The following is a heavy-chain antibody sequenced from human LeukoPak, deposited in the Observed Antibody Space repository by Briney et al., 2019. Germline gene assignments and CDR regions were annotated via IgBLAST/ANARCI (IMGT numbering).Heavy chain of an antibody. CDR1: GASISSYY. Sequence: SETLSLTCTVSGASISSYYWIWIRQPQGKGLEWIGHIYYDGSTNYNPSLKSRVTISVDTSKNQFSLNLSSVTAADTAVNYCARGAVAGKMSWFDPWGQGTLVTVSS. D-gene: IGHD6-19*01. CDR2: IYYDGST. J-gene: IGHJ5*02. CDR3: ARGAVAGKMSWFDP. V-gene: IGHV4-59*01.